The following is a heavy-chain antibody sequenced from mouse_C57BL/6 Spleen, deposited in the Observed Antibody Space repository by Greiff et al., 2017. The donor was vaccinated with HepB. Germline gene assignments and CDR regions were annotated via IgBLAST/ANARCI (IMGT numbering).Heavy chain of an antibody. J-gene: IGHJ4*01. Sequence: QVHVKQPGAELVRPGSSVKLSCKASGYTFTSYWMHWVKQRPIQGLEWIGNIDPSDSETHYNQKFKDKATLTVDKSSSTAYMQLSSLTSEDSAVYYCARERNYGRSQPAMDYWGQGTSVTVSS. CDR3: ARERNYGRSQPAMDY. D-gene: IGHD1-1*01. CDR2: IDPSDSET. CDR1: GYTFTSYW. V-gene: IGHV1-52*01.